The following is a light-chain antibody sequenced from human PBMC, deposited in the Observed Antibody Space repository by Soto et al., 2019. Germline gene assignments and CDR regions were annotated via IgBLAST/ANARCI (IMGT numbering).Light chain of an antibody. CDR3: QQYNNWPPT. CDR2: GAS. V-gene: IGKV3-15*01. Sequence: EIVMTQSPATLSVSPGERATLSCRASQSVSSNLAWYQQKPGQAPRLLIYGASTRATGIPATFSGSGSGTEFTLTISSLQSEDFEVYYCQQYNNWPPTCGQGTKVEIK. CDR1: QSVSSN. J-gene: IGKJ1*01.